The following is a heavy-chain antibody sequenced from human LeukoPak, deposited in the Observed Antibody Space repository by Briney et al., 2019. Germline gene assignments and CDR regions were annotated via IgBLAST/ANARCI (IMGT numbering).Heavy chain of an antibody. CDR1: GFTFSSYS. J-gene: IGHJ4*02. D-gene: IGHD3-22*01. Sequence: GGSLRLSCAASGFTFSSYSMNWVRQAPGKGLEWVSYISSSSSTIYYADSVKGRFTISRDNAKNSLYLQMNSLRAEDTAVYYCARDTATYYYDSSGYVNWGQGTLVTVSS. CDR2: ISSSSSTI. V-gene: IGHV3-48*01. CDR3: ARDTATYYYDSSGYVN.